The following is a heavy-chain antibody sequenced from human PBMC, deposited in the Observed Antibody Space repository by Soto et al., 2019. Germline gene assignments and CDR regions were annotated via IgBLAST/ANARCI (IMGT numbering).Heavy chain of an antibody. V-gene: IGHV3-23*01. D-gene: IGHD5-12*01. CDR3: AKTRLDDNNDYHRDGFDV. J-gene: IGHJ3*01. CDR1: GFRFWTYS. CDR2: ISGDGSAT. Sequence: DVKLLESGGGLVQPGESLRLSCAASGFRFWTYSMSWVRQAPGKGLEWVSGISGDGSATSYADSLKGRFTVSRDNSKDTLFLQMNTQRVEDTAVYYCAKTRLDDNNDYHRDGFDVWGPGTVVTVS.